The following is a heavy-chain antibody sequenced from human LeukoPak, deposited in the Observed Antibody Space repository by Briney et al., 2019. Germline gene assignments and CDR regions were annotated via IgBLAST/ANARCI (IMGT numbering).Heavy chain of an antibody. V-gene: IGHV4-61*02. D-gene: IGHD3-3*01. CDR2: IYTSGST. CDR1: GGSISSGSYY. Sequence: PSQTLSLTCTVSGGSISSGSYYRSWIRQPAGKGLEWIGRIYTSGSTNYNPSLKSRVTISVDTSKNQFSLKLSSVTAADTAVYYCAATTDLLEWLSFTYWGQGTLVTVS. CDR3: AATTDLLEWLSFTY. J-gene: IGHJ4*02.